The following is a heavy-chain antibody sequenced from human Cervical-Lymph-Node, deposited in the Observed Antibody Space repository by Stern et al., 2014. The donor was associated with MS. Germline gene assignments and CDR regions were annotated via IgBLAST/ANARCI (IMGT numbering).Heavy chain of an antibody. CDR3: MGVGDAMHV. CDR2: MSFVGGNR. J-gene: IGHJ6*02. V-gene: IGHV3-30*03. CDR1: GFSLSNSG. Sequence: VQLVESGGGVVQPGRSLTLSCAASGFSLSNSGMHWVRQAPGQGLEWVAVMSFVGGNRKYGDSVKGRFSISRDIANSTLFLQMNSLRPEDTAVYYCMGVGDAMHVWGQGTTVIVSS.